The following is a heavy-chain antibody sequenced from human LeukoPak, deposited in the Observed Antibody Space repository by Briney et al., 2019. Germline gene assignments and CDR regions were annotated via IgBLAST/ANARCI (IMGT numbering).Heavy chain of an antibody. CDR3: ARGYPLGYCSGGSCPFFDY. D-gene: IGHD2-15*01. V-gene: IGHV1-8*01. J-gene: IGHJ4*02. CDR2: VNPKSGNT. CDR1: GYTFTSYD. Sequence: ASVKVSCKASGYTFTSYDVNWVRQATGQGLEWMGWVNPKSGNTGYAQKFQGRVTMTRNTSISTAYMELSSLRSEDTAVYYCARGYPLGYCSGGSCPFFDYWGQGILVTVSS.